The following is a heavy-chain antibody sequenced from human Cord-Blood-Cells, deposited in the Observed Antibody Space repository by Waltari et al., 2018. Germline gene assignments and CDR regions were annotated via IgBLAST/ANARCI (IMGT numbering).Heavy chain of an antibody. CDR2: ISPFFGAA. Sequence: QVQLVQSGAEVKKPGSSVKVCCKASGGTLSSYAIRSVRQAPGQGLEWMERISPFFGAANYAHRCQGRVTITADESTSTAYMELSSLRSEETAVYYCAVYYYGSGSYYYFDYWGQGTLVTVSS. D-gene: IGHD3-10*01. CDR1: GGTLSSYA. CDR3: AVYYYGSGSYYYFDY. V-gene: IGHV1-69*18. J-gene: IGHJ4*02.